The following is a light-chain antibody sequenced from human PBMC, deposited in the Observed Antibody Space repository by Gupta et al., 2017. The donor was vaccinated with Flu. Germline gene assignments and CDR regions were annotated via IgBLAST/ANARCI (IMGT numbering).Light chain of an antibody. J-gene: IGLJ3*02. V-gene: IGLV2-14*01. Sequence: QSALTQPASVSGSPGQSLTISCTGTSSDVGGYNYVSWYQQHPGKAPKLMIYDVSNRPSGISNRFSGSKSGNTASLTISGLQAEDEADYYCCSYTSSTSGVFGGGTKLTVL. CDR1: SSDVGGYNY. CDR2: DVS. CDR3: CSYTSSTSGV.